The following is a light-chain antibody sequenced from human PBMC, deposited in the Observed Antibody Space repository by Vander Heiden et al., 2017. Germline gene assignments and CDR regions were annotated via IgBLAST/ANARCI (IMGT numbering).Light chain of an antibody. J-gene: IGKJ2*01. CDR3: MQALQTPYT. Sequence: DFVMTHSPPSLPSTPGEPASNSCRSSQSLLHSDAYNYLDCYLQTPGQSPQLLIYLCSNRASGVPDRFSGSGSGTYSTLKTSRVEADDVGVYYCMQALQTPYTFGQGTKLEIK. V-gene: IGKV2-28*01. CDR2: LCS. CDR1: QSLLHSDAYNY.